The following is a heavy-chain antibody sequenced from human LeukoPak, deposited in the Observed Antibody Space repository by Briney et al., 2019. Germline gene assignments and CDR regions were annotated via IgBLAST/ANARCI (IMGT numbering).Heavy chain of an antibody. J-gene: IGHJ4*02. CDR3: ARDLGDWYTSGFDD. D-gene: IGHD3-16*01. Sequence: GGSLRLSCAGSGFTFRNYEMSWVRQAPGKGLEWVSHISRDGSTVCYRDSVKGRFTISRDNVKNSLYLQMNSLRVEDTGVYYCARDLGDWYTSGFDDWGQGSLVIVSS. CDR1: GFTFRNYE. CDR2: ISRDGSTV. V-gene: IGHV3-48*03.